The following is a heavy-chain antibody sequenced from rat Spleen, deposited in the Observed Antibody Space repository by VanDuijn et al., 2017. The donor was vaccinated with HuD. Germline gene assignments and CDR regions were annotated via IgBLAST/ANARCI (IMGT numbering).Heavy chain of an antibody. CDR3: AIHPLLRVFSYFDF. J-gene: IGHJ1*01. CDR2: ITNNGGIT. V-gene: IGHV5-31*01. CDR1: GFRFSSYW. Sequence: EVQLVESGGGLVQPGRSLKLSCVASGFRFSSYWMYWVRQAPGKGLEWVASITNNGGITYYPDSVKGRFTISRDNEKNTLYLHMDSLRSEDTSTYYCAIHPLLRVFSYFDFWGPGTLVTVSS. D-gene: IGHD3-1*01.